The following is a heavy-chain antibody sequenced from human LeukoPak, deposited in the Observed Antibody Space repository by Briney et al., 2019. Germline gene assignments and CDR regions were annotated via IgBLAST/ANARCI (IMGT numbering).Heavy chain of an antibody. J-gene: IGHJ5*02. V-gene: IGHV4-30-4*08. D-gene: IGHD2-2*01. CDR1: GGSISSGDYY. CDR2: IYYSGST. Sequence: PSETLSLTCTVSGGSISSGDYYWSWIRQPPGKGLEWIGYIYYSGSTFHYNPSLKSRVNISVDTSKNQFSLRLSSVTAVDTAVYYCAGTNCSSASCYGANWFDPWGQGTLVTVSS. CDR3: AGTNCSSASCYGANWFDP.